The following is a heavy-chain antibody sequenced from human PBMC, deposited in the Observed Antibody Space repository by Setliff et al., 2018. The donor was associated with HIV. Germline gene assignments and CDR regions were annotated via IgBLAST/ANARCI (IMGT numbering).Heavy chain of an antibody. CDR1: GFTFTTYA. J-gene: IGHJ4*02. D-gene: IGHD3-10*01. CDR2: INTGNGNT. Sequence: ASVKVSCKASGFTFTTYAVHWVRQAPGQGLEWMGWINTGNGNTKYSQKFQDRVTITRDTSASTGYMEVNSLRPEDTAVYYCARGVIRGVISQGGLDYWGPGTLVTVSS. CDR3: ARGVIRGVISQGGLDY. V-gene: IGHV1-3*04.